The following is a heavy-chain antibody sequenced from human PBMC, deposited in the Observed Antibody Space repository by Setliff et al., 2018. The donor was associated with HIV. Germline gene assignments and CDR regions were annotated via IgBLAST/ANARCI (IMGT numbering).Heavy chain of an antibody. D-gene: IGHD3-9*01. Sequence: PSETLSLTCSVSGVSITSGNYYWTWIRQPAGKGLEWIGHIYTSGSTNYNPSLKYNPSLKSRVTISVDTSRKQFSLRLNSVTAADTALYYCARAARYYDILTGYSNQAYFNSWGLGKLVTV. CDR1: GVSITSGNYY. V-gene: IGHV4-61*09. J-gene: IGHJ4*02. CDR2: IYTSGSTNYNPSL. CDR3: ARAARYYDILTGYSNQAYFNS.